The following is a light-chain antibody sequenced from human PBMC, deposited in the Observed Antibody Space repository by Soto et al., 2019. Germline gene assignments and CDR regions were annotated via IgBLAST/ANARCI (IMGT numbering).Light chain of an antibody. CDR3: CSYAGDYFYV. J-gene: IGLJ1*01. CDR1: SSDVGGYNY. V-gene: IGLV2-11*01. CDR2: DVS. Sequence: QSALTHPRSVSGSPGQSVTISCTGTSSDVGGYNYVSWYQQHPGKAPKLMIYDVSKRPSGVPDRFSGSKSGNTASLTISGLQAEDEADYYCCSYAGDYFYVFGTGTKVTV.